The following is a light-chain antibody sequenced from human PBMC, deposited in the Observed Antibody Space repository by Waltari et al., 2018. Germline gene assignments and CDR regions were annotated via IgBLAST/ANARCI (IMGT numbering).Light chain of an antibody. CDR1: SNDVGAYNY. CDR3: CSYTGTYTHWV. CDR2: DVS. Sequence: QSALTQPRSVSGSPGPSVTISCTGTSNDVGAYNYVPWHQQHPGKAPKLMIYDVSKRPSGVPDRFSASKSGNTASLTISGLQAEDEADYYCCSYTGTYTHWVFGGGTKLTVL. V-gene: IGLV2-11*01. J-gene: IGLJ3*02.